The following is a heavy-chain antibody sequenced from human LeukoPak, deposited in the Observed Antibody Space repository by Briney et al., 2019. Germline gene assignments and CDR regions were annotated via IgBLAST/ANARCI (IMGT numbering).Heavy chain of an antibody. V-gene: IGHV2-70*11. CDR2: IDWDDDK. D-gene: IGHD3-22*01. J-gene: IGHJ4*02. CDR3: ARISTYSSGDFDY. Sequence: SGPTLVNPTQTLTLTCTFSGFSLRISGMCVSWIRQPPGKALEWLARIDWDDDKYYSTSLKTRLTISKDTSKNQVVLTMTNMDHVDTATYYCARISTYSSGDFDYWGQGTLVTVSS. CDR1: GFSLRISGMC.